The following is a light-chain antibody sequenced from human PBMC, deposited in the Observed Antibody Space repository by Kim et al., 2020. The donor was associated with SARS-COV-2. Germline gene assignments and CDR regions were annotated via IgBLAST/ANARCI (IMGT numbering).Light chain of an antibody. Sequence: QSVLTQPPSASGTPGQRVTISCSGSSSNIGSNYVYWYQQLPGTAPKLLIYSNNQRPSGVPDRFSGSKSDTSASLAISGLRSEDEADYYCAAWDDSLSVWVFGGGTKLTVL. CDR2: SNN. CDR3: AAWDDSLSVWV. V-gene: IGLV1-47*02. J-gene: IGLJ3*02. CDR1: SSNIGSNY.